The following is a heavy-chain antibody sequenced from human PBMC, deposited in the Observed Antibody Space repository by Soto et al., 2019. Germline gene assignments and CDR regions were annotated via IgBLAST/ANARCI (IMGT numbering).Heavy chain of an antibody. V-gene: IGHV3-11*01. CDR2: ISSSDSTI. CDR1: GFTFSDYY. Sequence: QVQLVESGGGLVKPGGSLRLSCAASGFTFSDYYMSWIRQAPGKGLEWVSYISSSDSTIFYADSVKGRFTISRDTAKNSLYLQMNSLRAEDTAVYYCARVERGITIFGVVIPPFDYWGQGTLVTVSS. D-gene: IGHD3-3*01. CDR3: ARVERGITIFGVVIPPFDY. J-gene: IGHJ4*02.